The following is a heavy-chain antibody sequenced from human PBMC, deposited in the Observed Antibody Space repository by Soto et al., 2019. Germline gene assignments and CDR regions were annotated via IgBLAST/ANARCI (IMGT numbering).Heavy chain of an antibody. J-gene: IGHJ4*02. D-gene: IGHD6-19*01. CDR3: ARAVAVPADFDY. V-gene: IGHV1-3*01. CDR1: GYTFTHYT. Sequence: ASVKVSCKASGYTFTHYTVHWVRQAPGQRLEWMGWINAGNGNTKYSQKFQGRVTITRDTSASTAYMELSSLRSEDTAVYYCARAVAVPADFDYWGQGTMVTVSS. CDR2: INAGNGNT.